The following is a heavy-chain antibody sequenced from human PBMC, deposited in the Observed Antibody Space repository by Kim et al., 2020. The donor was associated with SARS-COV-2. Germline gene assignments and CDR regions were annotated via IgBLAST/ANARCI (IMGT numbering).Heavy chain of an antibody. CDR1: GGTFSSYA. V-gene: IGHV1-69*13. CDR2: IIPIFGTA. D-gene: IGHD3-9*01. J-gene: IGHJ4*02. CDR3: AREKYYDILTGWVDY. Sequence: SVKVSCKASGGTFSSYAISWVRQAPGQGLEWMGGIIPIFGTANYAQKFQGRVTITADESTSTAYMELSSLRSEDTAVYYCAREKYYDILTGWVDYWGQGTLVTVSS.